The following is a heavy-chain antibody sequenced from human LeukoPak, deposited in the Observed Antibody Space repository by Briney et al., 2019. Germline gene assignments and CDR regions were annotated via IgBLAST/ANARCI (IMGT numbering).Heavy chain of an antibody. CDR2: IYSGGST. J-gene: IGHJ4*02. Sequence: GGSLRLSCAASGFTVSSNYMTWVRQAPGEGLEWISIIYSGGSTYYADSVKGRFTISRDNSKNTLYLHMNSLRAEDTAVYYRARDLSSNWNYWGQGTLVTVSS. CDR3: ARDLSSNWNY. V-gene: IGHV3-66*01. D-gene: IGHD1-20*01. CDR1: GFTVSSNY.